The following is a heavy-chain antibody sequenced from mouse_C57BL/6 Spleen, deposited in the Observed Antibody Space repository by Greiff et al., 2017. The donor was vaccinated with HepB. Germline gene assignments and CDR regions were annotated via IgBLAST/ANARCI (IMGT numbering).Heavy chain of an antibody. CDR2: IWSDGST. CDR1: GFSLTSYG. Sequence: QVQLQQSGPGLVAPSQSLSITCTVSGFSLTSYGVHWVRQPPGKGLEWLVVIWSDGSTTYNSALKSRLSISKDNSKSQVFLKMNSLQTDDTAMYYCARHMDGYSWYFDVWGTGTTVTVSS. V-gene: IGHV2-6-1*01. CDR3: ARHMDGYSWYFDV. J-gene: IGHJ1*03. D-gene: IGHD2-3*01.